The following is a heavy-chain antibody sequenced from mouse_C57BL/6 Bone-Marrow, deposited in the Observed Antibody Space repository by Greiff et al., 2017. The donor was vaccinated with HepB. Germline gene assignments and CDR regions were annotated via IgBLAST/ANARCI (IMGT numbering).Heavy chain of an antibody. CDR1: GYAFTNYL. J-gene: IGHJ1*03. D-gene: IGHD1-1*01. Sequence: VKLQESGAELVRPGTSVKVSCKASGYAFTNYLIEWVKQRPGQGLEWIGVINPGSGGTNYNEKFKGKATLTADKSSSTAYMHLSSLTSEDSAVYFCAAVVARDYWYFDVWGTGTTVTVSS. V-gene: IGHV1-54*01. CDR3: AAVVARDYWYFDV. CDR2: INPGSGGT.